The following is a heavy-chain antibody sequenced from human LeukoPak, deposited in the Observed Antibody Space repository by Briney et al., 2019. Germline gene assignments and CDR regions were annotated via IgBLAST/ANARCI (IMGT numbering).Heavy chain of an antibody. CDR1: GFTFSSYA. J-gene: IGHJ4*01. Sequence: GGSLRLSCAVSGFTFSSYAMSWVRQAPGKGLEWVSGINESGGSPYYAESVKGRFTISRDNSENTLYLQMNSLRAEDTAVYYCAKALGYCSSSGCSYHFDSWGHGTLVTVSS. CDR2: INESGGSP. D-gene: IGHD2-2*01. V-gene: IGHV3-23*01. CDR3: AKALGYCSSSGCSYHFDS.